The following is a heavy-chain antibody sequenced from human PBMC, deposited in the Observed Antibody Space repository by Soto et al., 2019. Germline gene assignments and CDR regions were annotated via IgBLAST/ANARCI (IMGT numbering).Heavy chain of an antibody. D-gene: IGHD2-15*01. CDR1: GGSFSGYY. CDR3: ARAELGYCSGGSCYFDY. J-gene: IGHJ4*02. CDR2: INHSGST. V-gene: IGHV4-34*01. Sequence: SETLSLTCAVYGGSFSGYYWSWIRQPPGKGLEWIGEINHSGSTNYNPSLKSRVTISVDTSKNQFSLKLSSVTAADTAVYYCARAELGYCSGGSCYFDYWGQGTLVTVSS.